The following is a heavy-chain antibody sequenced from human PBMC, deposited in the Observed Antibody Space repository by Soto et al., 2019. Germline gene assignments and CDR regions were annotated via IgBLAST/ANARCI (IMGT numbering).Heavy chain of an antibody. CDR1: GGSISSYY. Sequence: SETLSLTCTVSGGSISSYYWSWIRQPPGKGLEWIGYIYYSGSTNYNPSLRSRVTISVDTSKNQFSLKLSSVTAADTAVYYCARDLSPPNWFDPWGQGTLVTVSS. J-gene: IGHJ5*02. CDR3: ARDLSPPNWFDP. V-gene: IGHV4-59*01. CDR2: IYYSGST.